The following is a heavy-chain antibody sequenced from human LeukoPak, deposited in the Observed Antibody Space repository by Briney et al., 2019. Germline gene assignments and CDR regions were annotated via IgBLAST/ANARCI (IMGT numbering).Heavy chain of an antibody. CDR1: GYTFTGYY. CDR2: INPNSGGT. J-gene: IGHJ3*02. Sequence: ASVKVSCKASGYTFTGYYMHWVRQAPGQGLEWMGWINPNSGGTNYAQKFQGRVTMTRDTSISTAYMELSRLRSDDTAVYYCVRGLSSSDAFDIWGQGTMVTVSS. V-gene: IGHV1-2*02. CDR3: VRGLSSSDAFDI. D-gene: IGHD6-6*01.